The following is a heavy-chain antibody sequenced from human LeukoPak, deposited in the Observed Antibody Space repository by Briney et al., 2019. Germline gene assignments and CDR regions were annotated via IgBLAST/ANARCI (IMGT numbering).Heavy chain of an antibody. Sequence: GVSLRLSCAASGFDFDDYTMHWVRQAPGKGLEWVSLINWDGVTTYYGDSVKGRFTTSRDNRQNALYLQMNNLRSEDTALYYCVKDFEIATIWSSGLGQWGQGTLVTVSS. V-gene: IGHV3-43*01. CDR3: VKDFEIATIWSSGLGQ. J-gene: IGHJ4*02. CDR2: INWDGVTT. D-gene: IGHD5-24*01. CDR1: GFDFDDYT.